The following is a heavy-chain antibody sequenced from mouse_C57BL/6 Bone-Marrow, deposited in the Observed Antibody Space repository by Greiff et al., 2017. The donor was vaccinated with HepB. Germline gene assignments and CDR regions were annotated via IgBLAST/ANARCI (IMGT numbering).Heavy chain of an antibody. J-gene: IGHJ1*03. Sequence: VQLQQSGPGLVQPSQSLSITCTVSGFSLTSYGVHWVRQSPGKGLEWLGVIWRGGSTDYNAAFMSRLSITKDNSKSQVFFKINSLQADDTAIYYCANDYYGSSPWYFDVWGTGTTVTVSS. CDR1: GFSLTSYG. D-gene: IGHD1-1*01. CDR3: ANDYYGSSPWYFDV. V-gene: IGHV2-5*01. CDR2: IWRGGST.